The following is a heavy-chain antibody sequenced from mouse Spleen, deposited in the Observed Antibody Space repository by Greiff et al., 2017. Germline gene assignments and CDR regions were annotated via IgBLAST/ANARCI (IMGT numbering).Heavy chain of an antibody. CDR3: ARYGYYGSSYFDY. D-gene: IGHD1-1*01. Sequence: EVKVEESGGGLVQPGGSLSLSCAASGFTFTDYYMSWVRQPPGKALEWLGFIRNKANGYTTEYSASVKGRFTISRDNSQSILYLQMNALRAEDSATYYCARYGYYGSSYFDYWGQGTTLTVSS. V-gene: IGHV7-3*01. CDR2: IRNKANGYTT. J-gene: IGHJ2*01. CDR1: GFTFTDYY.